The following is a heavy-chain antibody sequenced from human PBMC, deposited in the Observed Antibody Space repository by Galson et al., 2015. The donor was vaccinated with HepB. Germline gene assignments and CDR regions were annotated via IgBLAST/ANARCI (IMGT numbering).Heavy chain of an antibody. CDR2: IYYSGST. Sequence: LSLTCTVSGGSISSYYWSWIRQPPGKGLEWIGYIYYSGSTNYNPSLKSRVTISVDTSKNQFSLKLSSVTAADTAVYYCARDHSSSWYGAFDIWGQGTMVTVSS. CDR1: GGSISSYY. D-gene: IGHD6-13*01. CDR3: ARDHSSSWYGAFDI. V-gene: IGHV4-59*01. J-gene: IGHJ3*02.